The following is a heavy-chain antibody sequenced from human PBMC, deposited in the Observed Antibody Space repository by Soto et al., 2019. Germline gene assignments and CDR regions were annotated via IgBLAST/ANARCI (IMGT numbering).Heavy chain of an antibody. D-gene: IGHD4-17*01. V-gene: IGHV4-39*01. CDR2: IYYSGGT. CDR3: ARHDDYGDYSFDY. Sequence: ANSSETLSLTCTVSGGPISSSSYYWGWIRQPPGKGLEWIGTIYYSGGTYYNSSLKSRVTISVDTSKNQFSLKLSSVTAADTAVYYCARHDDYGDYSFDYWGQGTLVTVSS. J-gene: IGHJ4*02. CDR1: GGPISSSSYY.